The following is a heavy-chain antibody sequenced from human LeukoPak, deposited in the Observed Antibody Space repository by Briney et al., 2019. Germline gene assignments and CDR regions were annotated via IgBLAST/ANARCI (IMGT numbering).Heavy chain of an antibody. CDR1: GFTFSSYA. D-gene: IGHD1-26*01. CDR2: NSGSGGST. J-gene: IGHJ4*02. V-gene: IGHV3-23*01. CDR3: AKHGSSYTSLFDY. Sequence: GGSLRLSCAASGFTFSSYAMSWVRQAPGKGLEWVSANSGSGGSTYYADSVKGRFTISRDNSKNTLYLQMNSLRAEDTAVYYCAKHGSSYTSLFDYWGQGPLVTVSS.